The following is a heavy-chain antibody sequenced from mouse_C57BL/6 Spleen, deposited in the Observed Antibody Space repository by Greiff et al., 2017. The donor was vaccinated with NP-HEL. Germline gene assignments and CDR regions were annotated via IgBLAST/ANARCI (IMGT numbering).Heavy chain of an antibody. V-gene: IGHV1-15*01. J-gene: IGHJ1*03. D-gene: IGHD1-1*01. CDR2: IDPETGGT. CDR3: TRLLRSYWYFDG. CDR1: GYTFTDYE. Sequence: QVQLQQSGAELVRPGASVTLSCKASGYTFTDYEMHWVKQTPVHGLEWIGAIDPETGGTAYNQKFKGKAILTADKSSSTAYMELRSLTSEDSAVYYCTRLLRSYWYFDGWGTGTTVTVSS.